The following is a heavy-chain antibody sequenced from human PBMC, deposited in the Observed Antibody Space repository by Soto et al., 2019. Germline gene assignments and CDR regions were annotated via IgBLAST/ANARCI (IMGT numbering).Heavy chain of an antibody. J-gene: IGHJ4*02. D-gene: IGHD2-15*01. Sequence: ASVKVSCKASGYTFTSYGISWVRQAPGQGLEWMGWISAYNGNTNYAQKLQGRVTMTTDTSTSTAYMELRSLRSDDTAVYYCARERNYCSGGSCYSCFDYWGQGTMVTVYS. CDR1: GYTFTSYG. CDR3: ARERNYCSGGSCYSCFDY. CDR2: ISAYNGNT. V-gene: IGHV1-18*01.